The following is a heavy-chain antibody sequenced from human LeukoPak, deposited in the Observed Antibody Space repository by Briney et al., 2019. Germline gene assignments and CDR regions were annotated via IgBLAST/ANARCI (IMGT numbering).Heavy chain of an antibody. CDR2: IYTSGST. Sequence: SQTLSLTCTVSGGSISSGSYYWSWIRQPAGKGLEWIGRIYTSGSTNYNPSLKSRVTISVDTSKNQFSLKLSSVTAADTAVYHCAKGSYYYDSADYFDYWGQGTLVTVSS. CDR3: AKGSYYYDSADYFDY. D-gene: IGHD3-22*01. J-gene: IGHJ4*02. V-gene: IGHV4-61*02. CDR1: GGSISSGSYY.